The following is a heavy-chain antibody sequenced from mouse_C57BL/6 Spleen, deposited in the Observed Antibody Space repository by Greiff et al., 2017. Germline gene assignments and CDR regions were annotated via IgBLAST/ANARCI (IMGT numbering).Heavy chain of an antibody. CDR3: ARGTHYDYDAGDDAMDY. D-gene: IGHD2-4*01. J-gene: IGHJ4*01. V-gene: IGHV1-72*01. Sequence: QVQLQQPGAELVKPGASVKLSCKASGYTFTSYWMHWVKQRPGRGLEWIGRIDPNSGGTKYNEKFKSKATLTVDKPASTAYMQLSSLTSEDSAVYYCARGTHYDYDAGDDAMDYWGQGTSVTVSS. CDR1: GYTFTSYW. CDR2: IDPNSGGT.